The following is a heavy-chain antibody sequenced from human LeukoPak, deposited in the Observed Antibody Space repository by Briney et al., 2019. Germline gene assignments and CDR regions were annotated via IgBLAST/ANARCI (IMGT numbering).Heavy chain of an antibody. V-gene: IGHV4-30-4*02. D-gene: IGHD3-9*01. CDR2: ISYSGAT. Sequence: KSSETLSLTCTVSGGSISSGDYYWSWIRQPPGKGLEWIGYISYSGATYYNPSLKSRTTISEDTSKNQFSLKLSSVTAADTAVYYCARETRDYNFDTIDYWGQGTLVTVSS. CDR3: ARETRDYNFDTIDY. J-gene: IGHJ4*02. CDR1: GGSISSGDYY.